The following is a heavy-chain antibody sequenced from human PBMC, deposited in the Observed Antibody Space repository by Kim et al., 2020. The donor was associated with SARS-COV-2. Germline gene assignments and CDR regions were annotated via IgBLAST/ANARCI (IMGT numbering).Heavy chain of an antibody. V-gene: IGHV3-23*01. J-gene: IGHJ4*02. Sequence: GGSLRLSCAASGFTFNTYALSWVRQAPGKGLEWVSAISSSGNTTYYADSVKGRFTISRDNSKNTLFLQMNSLRAEDTAVYFCAKRVFDYWGQGTLVTVSS. CDR1: GFTFNTYA. CDR2: ISSSGNTT. CDR3: AKRVFDY.